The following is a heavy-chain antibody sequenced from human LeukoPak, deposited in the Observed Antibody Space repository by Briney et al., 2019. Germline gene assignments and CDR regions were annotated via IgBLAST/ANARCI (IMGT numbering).Heavy chain of an antibody. CDR2: IGIAGNT. CDR3: AREGSLSSPDAFDI. J-gene: IGHJ3*02. V-gene: IGHV3-13*01. Sequence: GGSLRLSCAASGFTFSNYEMHWVRLVLGKGLEWVSAIGIAGNTFYAGSVKGRFTISRENAKNSFRLQMNSLGAGDTAVYYCAREGSLSSPDAFDIWGQGTMVTVSS. D-gene: IGHD6-13*01. CDR1: GFTFSNYE.